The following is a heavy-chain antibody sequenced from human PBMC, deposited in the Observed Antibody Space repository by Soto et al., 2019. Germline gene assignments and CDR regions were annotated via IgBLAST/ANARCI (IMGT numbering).Heavy chain of an antibody. J-gene: IGHJ4*02. CDR1: GGSVSSGSYY. CDR2: IYYSGST. Sequence: SETLSLTCTVSGGSVSSGSYYWSWIRQPPGKGLEWIGYIYYSGSTNYNPSLKSRVTISVDTSKNQFSLKLCSVTAADTAVYYCARGSHTERFSRYPRFYFDYWGQGTLVTVSS. V-gene: IGHV4-61*01. D-gene: IGHD3-16*02. CDR3: ARGSHTERFSRYPRFYFDY.